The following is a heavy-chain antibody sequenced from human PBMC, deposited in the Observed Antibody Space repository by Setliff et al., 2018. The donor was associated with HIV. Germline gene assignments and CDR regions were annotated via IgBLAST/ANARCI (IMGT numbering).Heavy chain of an antibody. CDR2: IKEDGSEK. CDR1: GFTFSNFW. J-gene: IGHJ6*03. CDR3: AKGAGGGTYVSDYYYMDV. V-gene: IGHV3-7*03. D-gene: IGHD1-26*01. Sequence: GGSLRLSCATSGFTFSNFWMTWVRQAPGKGLEWVANIKEDGSEKYYVDSVKGRFTISRDNAKNSLYLQMNSLRAEDMAVYYCAKGAGGGTYVSDYYYMDVWGKGTTVTVSS.